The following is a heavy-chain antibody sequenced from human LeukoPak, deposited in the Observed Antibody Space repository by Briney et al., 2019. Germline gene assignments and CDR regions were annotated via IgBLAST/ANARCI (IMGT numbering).Heavy chain of an antibody. V-gene: IGHV4-61*02. CDR2: IYTSGST. CDR1: GGSISSGSYY. D-gene: IGHD2-8*02. CDR3: ASRTGGVFDY. J-gene: IGHJ4*02. Sequence: PSETLSLTCTVSGGSISSGSYYWSWIRQPAGKGLEWIGRIYTSGSTNYNPSLKSRVTISVDTSKNQFSLKLSSVTAADTAVYYCASRTGGVFDYWGQGTLVTVSS.